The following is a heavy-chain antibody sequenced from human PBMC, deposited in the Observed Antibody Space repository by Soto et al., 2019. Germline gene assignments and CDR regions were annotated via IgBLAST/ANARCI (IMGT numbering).Heavy chain of an antibody. CDR1: GFTFSSYA. J-gene: IGHJ4*02. Sequence: QVQLVESGGGVVQPGRSLRLSCAASGFTFSSYAMHWVRQAPGKWLEWVAVISYDGSNKYYADSVKGRFTISRDNSKNTLYLQMNSLRAEDTAVYDCARWVGNFDYWGQGTLVTVSS. CDR3: ARWVGNFDY. V-gene: IGHV3-30-3*01. D-gene: IGHD1-26*01. CDR2: ISYDGSNK.